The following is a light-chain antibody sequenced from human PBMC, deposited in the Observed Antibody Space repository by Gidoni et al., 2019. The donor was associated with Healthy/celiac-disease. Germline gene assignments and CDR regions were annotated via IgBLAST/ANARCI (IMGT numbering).Light chain of an antibody. Sequence: EIVLTQSPGTLSLSPGERATLSCRASQSVSSSYLAWYQQKPGQAPRLLIYGASSRATGIPDRFSGSGSGTDFTLTISRLEPEDFAVYYCQQYSSSPRTFXXXTKLEIK. CDR2: GAS. CDR1: QSVSSSY. J-gene: IGKJ2*01. V-gene: IGKV3-20*01. CDR3: QQYSSSPRT.